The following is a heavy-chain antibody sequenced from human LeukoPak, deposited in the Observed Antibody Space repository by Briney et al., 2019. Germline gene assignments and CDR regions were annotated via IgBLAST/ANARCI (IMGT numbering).Heavy chain of an antibody. Sequence: SETLSLTCTVSGDSISSSSYYWGWIRQPPGKGLECIRSIHYSGSTYYNPSLKSRVTLSVDTSKNQFSLKLSSVTAADTAVYYCARRIVGAAPFNYWGQGTLVAVSS. CDR2: IHYSGST. D-gene: IGHD1-26*01. V-gene: IGHV4-39*01. J-gene: IGHJ4*02. CDR1: GDSISSSSYY. CDR3: ARRIVGAAPFNY.